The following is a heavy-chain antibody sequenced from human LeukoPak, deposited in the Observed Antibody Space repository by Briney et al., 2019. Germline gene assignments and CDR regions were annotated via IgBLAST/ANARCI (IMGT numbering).Heavy chain of an antibody. V-gene: IGHV3-23*01. J-gene: IGHJ4*02. D-gene: IGHD6-6*01. CDR2: ISGRGDRT. CDR3: AKEQSSSGFFDY. Sequence: GGCLRLSCAASGFTFSSYAMSWVRQAPGKGLEWVSAISGRGDRTYYADSVKGRFTISRDNSKNILYLQMNSLRAEDTAVYYCAKEQSSSGFFDYWGQGTLVTVS. CDR1: GFTFSSYA.